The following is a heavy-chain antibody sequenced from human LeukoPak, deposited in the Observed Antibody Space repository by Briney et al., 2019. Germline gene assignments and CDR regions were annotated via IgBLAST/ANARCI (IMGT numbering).Heavy chain of an antibody. D-gene: IGHD3-22*01. CDR1: GFTFSSYS. CDR2: ISSSSSYI. J-gene: IGHJ4*02. V-gene: IGHV3-21*01. Sequence: PGGSLRLSCAASGFTFSSYSMNWVRQAPGKGLESVSSISSSSSYIYYADSVKGRFTISRDNAKNSLYLQMNSLRAEDTAVYYCARDRDTTYYYDSRRYYFDYWGQGTLVTVSS. CDR3: ARDRDTTYYYDSRRYYFDY.